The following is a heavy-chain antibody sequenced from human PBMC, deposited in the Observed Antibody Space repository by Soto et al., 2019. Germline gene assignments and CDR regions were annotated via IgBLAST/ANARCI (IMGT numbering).Heavy chain of an antibody. CDR2: INPNSGGT. J-gene: IGHJ5*02. V-gene: IGHV1-2*02. Sequence: ASVKVSGKASGYTFTGYYVHWVRQAPGQGLEWMGWINPNSGGTNYAQKFQGRVTMTRDTSISTAYMELSRLRSDDTAVYYCARDPLIVATITSPDWFDPWGQGTLGTVSS. CDR3: ARDPLIVATITSPDWFDP. D-gene: IGHD5-12*01. CDR1: GYTFTGYY.